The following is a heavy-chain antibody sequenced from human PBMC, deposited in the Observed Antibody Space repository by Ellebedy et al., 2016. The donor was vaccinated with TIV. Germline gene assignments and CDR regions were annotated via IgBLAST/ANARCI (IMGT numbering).Heavy chain of an antibody. CDR2: IYHSGTT. CDR3: ARRGRITLVD. Sequence: MPSETLSLTCAVSAVSISSNYWWGWVRQPPGKGLEWIGEIYHSGTTNYNPSRTSRITIFVDKSKNQFSMNLNYVTAAATAYYYCARRGRITLVDWGQGILVTVSS. D-gene: IGHD3-10*01. V-gene: IGHV4-4*02. J-gene: IGHJ4*02. CDR1: AVSISSNYW.